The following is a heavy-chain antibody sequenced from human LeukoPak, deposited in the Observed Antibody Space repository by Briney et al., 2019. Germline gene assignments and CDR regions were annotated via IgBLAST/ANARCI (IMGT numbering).Heavy chain of an antibody. J-gene: IGHJ2*01. CDR2: IYSGGST. CDR1: GFTVSSNY. V-gene: IGHV3-66*01. Sequence: GGSLRLSCAASGFTVSSNYMSWVRQAPGKGLEWVSVIYSGGSTYYADSVKGRFTISRDNSKKIVYLQMDSLRAEDTAVYLCARGGRVPYASFDLWGRGTLVAVSS. D-gene: IGHD2-2*01. CDR3: ARGGRVPYASFDL.